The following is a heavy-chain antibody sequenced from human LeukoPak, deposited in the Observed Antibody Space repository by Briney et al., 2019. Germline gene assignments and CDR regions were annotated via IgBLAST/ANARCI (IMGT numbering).Heavy chain of an antibody. CDR2: ITSVGTT. CDR3: ARGVGGSYYFDY. D-gene: IGHD1-26*01. Sequence: GGSLRLSCVASGFIFSHHGMNWVRHAPGKGLEWVSGITSVGTTYYADSVKGQFTISRDNAKNPLYLQMNSLRAEDTAVYYCARGVGGSYYFDYWGQGTLVTVSS. CDR1: GFIFSHHG. J-gene: IGHJ4*02. V-gene: IGHV3-69-1*01.